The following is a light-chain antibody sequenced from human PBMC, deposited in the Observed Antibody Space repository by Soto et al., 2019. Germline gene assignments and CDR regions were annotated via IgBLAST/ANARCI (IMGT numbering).Light chain of an antibody. CDR1: DSNIGSNT. J-gene: IGLJ3*02. CDR2: SNS. Sequence: QSVLTQPPSASGTPGQRVTISCSGSDSNIGSNTVNWYQQVPGTAPKLLIYSNSQRPSGVPDRFSGSKSGTSASLAISGLQSEDEGDYYCAAGDDSLNGRAVFGGGTKLTVL. CDR3: AAGDDSLNGRAV. V-gene: IGLV1-44*01.